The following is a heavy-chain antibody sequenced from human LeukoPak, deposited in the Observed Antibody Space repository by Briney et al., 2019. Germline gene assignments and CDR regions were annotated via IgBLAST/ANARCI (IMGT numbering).Heavy chain of an antibody. CDR3: ARTRDANAYYYYYGMDV. D-gene: IGHD2-2*01. CDR1: GGSISSGDYY. CDR2: IYYSGST. J-gene: IGHJ6*02. V-gene: IGHV4-30-4*01. Sequence: SQTLSLTCTVSGGSISSGDYYWSWIRQPPGKGLEWIGYIYYSGSTYYNPSLKSRVTISVDTSKNQFSLELSSVTAADTAVYYCARTRDANAYYYYYGMDVWGQGATVTVSS.